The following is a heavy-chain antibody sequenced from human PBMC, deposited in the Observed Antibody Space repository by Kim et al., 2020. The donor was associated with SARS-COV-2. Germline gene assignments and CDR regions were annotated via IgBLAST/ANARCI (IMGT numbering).Heavy chain of an antibody. V-gene: IGHV3-23*01. Sequence: GGSLRLSCAASGFTFSSYAMSWVRQAPGKGLEWVSGISDNGGIIYYADSVKGRFTISRDNSKNTLYLQINSLRAEDTAVYYCTKGIGGRSWYAYYWGQGTLVTVSS. D-gene: IGHD2-15*01. CDR1: GFTFSSYA. CDR2: ISDNGGII. J-gene: IGHJ4*02. CDR3: TKGIGGRSWYAYY.